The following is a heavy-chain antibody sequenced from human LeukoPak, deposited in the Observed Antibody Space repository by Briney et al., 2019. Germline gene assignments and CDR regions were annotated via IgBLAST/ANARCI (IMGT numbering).Heavy chain of an antibody. CDR1: GGSISSGGHY. CDR2: IYYSGST. J-gene: IGHJ3*02. CDR3: ARWGAAYCGGDCYSVAFDI. D-gene: IGHD2-21*02. Sequence: SQTLSLTCTVSGGSISSGGHYWSWIRQHPGKGLEWIGYIYYSGSTYYNPSLKSRVTISVDTSKNQFSLKLSSVTAADTAVYYCARWGAAYCGGDCYSVAFDIWGQGTMVTVSS. V-gene: IGHV4-31*03.